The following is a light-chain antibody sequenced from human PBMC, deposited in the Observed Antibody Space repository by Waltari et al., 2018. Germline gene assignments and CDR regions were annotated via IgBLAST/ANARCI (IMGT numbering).Light chain of an antibody. Sequence: QSALTQPAXVSGSPGQSITISCTGTSSDVGCYNQVSWYQQHPGKAPKLIIYEGNKWPSGVXNRFSGSKSGNTASLTISGLQAEDEADYYCCSYAGSSTWVFGGGTKLTVL. CDR2: EGN. J-gene: IGLJ3*02. CDR3: CSYAGSSTWV. CDR1: SSDVGCYNQ. V-gene: IGLV2-23*01.